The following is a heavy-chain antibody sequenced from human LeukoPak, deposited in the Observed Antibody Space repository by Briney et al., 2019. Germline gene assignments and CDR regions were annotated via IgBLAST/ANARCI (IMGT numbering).Heavy chain of an antibody. Sequence: SETLSLTWTISGGSIRSSGCYWGGIRQAPGKGLDRMWSMTHSGITYNNPSLKSLVTMSVAPSKHQFSLRLSSVTAADRAVYYCARGEYDILTGYSTPFAYWGQGTLPTVSS. V-gene: IGHV4-39*07. J-gene: IGHJ4*02. CDR1: GGSIRSSGCY. CDR3: ARGEYDILTGYSTPFAY. CDR2: MTHSGIT. D-gene: IGHD3-9*01.